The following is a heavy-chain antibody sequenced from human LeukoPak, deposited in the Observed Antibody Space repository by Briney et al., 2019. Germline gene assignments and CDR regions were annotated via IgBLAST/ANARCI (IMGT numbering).Heavy chain of an antibody. Sequence: SGPTLVNPTQTLTLTCTFSGFSLSTTGVGVAWIRQPPGKALERLALIYWDDDKRYSPSVKSRLTITKDTSKNQVVLTMSNMDPVDTATYFCAHRRGYQFDYWGQGTLITVSS. CDR3: AHRRGYQFDY. CDR1: GFSLSTTGVG. CDR2: IYWDDDK. J-gene: IGHJ4*02. D-gene: IGHD2-2*01. V-gene: IGHV2-5*02.